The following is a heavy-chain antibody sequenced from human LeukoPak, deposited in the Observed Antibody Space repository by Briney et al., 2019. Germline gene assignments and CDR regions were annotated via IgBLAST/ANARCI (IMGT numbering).Heavy chain of an antibody. J-gene: IGHJ4*02. D-gene: IGHD1-20*01. CDR3: ARVPRYNWNADY. CDR2: INHSGST. Sequence: PSETLSLTCAVYGGSFSGYYWSWIRQPPGKGLEWIGEINHSGSTNYNPSLKSRVTISVDTSKNQFSLKLSSVTAADTAVYHCARVPRYNWNADYWGQGTLVTVSS. CDR1: GGSFSGYY. V-gene: IGHV4-34*01.